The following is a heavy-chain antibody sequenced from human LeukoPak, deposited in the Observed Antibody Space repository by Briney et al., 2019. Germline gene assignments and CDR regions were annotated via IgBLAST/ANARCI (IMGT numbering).Heavy chain of an antibody. Sequence: GGSLRLSCAASGFTFSSYEMNWVRQAPGKGLEWVSYISSSGSTIYYADSVKGRFTISRDNAKNSLYLQMNSLRAEDTAVYYCAREGDCGGDCYQHSSFDYWGQGTLVTVSS. CDR2: ISSSGSTI. CDR3: AREGDCGGDCYQHSSFDY. J-gene: IGHJ4*02. V-gene: IGHV3-48*03. D-gene: IGHD2-21*02. CDR1: GFTFSSYE.